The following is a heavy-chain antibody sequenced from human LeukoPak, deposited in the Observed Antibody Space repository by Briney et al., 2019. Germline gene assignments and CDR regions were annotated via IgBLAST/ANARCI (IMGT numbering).Heavy chain of an antibody. J-gene: IGHJ4*02. V-gene: IGHV5-51*01. CDR3: ARLNSRVASRYFDS. Sequence: GESLKISCKGSGYSFTSYWIAWVRQMPGKGLEWMGIIYPSDTDTRYSPSFQGQVTISADKSISTAYLHWSSLKASDTAMYYCARLNSRVASRYFDSWGRGTLVTVSS. CDR2: IYPSDTDT. D-gene: IGHD2-21*01. CDR1: GYSFTSYW.